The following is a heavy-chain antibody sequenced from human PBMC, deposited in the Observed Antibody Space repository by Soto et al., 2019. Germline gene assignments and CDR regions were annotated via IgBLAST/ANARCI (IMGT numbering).Heavy chain of an antibody. V-gene: IGHV4-59*01. CDR1: GGSISSYY. Sequence: SETLSLTCTVSGGSISSYYWSWIRQPPGKGLEWIGYIYYSGSTNYTPSLKSRVTISVDTSKNQFSLKLSSVTDADTAAYYCARTNTIFGVDYYYYYGMDVWGQGTTVTVS. CDR3: ARTNTIFGVDYYYYYGMDV. CDR2: IYYSGST. D-gene: IGHD3-3*01. J-gene: IGHJ6*02.